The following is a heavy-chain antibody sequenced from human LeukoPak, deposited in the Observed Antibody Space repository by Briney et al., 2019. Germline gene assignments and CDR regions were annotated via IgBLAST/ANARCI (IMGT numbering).Heavy chain of an antibody. V-gene: IGHV3-30*02. CDR2: IRYDGSNK. J-gene: IGHJ4*02. CDR1: RFTFSSYG. CDR3: AKDGRLREDYFDY. Sequence: GGSLRLSCAASRFTFSSYGMHWVRQAPGKGLEWVAFIRYDGSNKYYADSVKGRFTISRDNSKNTLYLQMNSLRAEDTAVYYCAKDGRLREDYFDYWGQGTLVTVSS. D-gene: IGHD4-17*01.